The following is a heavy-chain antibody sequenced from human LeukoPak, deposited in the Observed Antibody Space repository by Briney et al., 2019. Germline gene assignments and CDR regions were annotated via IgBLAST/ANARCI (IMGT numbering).Heavy chain of an antibody. CDR2: ISGSGSSI. J-gene: IGHJ4*02. V-gene: IGHV3-23*01. D-gene: IGHD3-10*01. CDR1: GFTFSTYA. CDR3: AKVVGVDYYGSGNRVDFDY. Sequence: GGSLRLSCAASGFTFSTYAMSWVRRAPGKGLEWVSAISGSGSSIYYADSVKGRFTISRDNSKNTLYLQMNSLRAEDTAVYYCAKVVGVDYYGSGNRVDFDYWGQGTLVTVSP.